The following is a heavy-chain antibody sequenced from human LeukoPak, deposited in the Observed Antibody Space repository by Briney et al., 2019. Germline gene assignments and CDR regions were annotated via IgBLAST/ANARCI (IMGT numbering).Heavy chain of an antibody. D-gene: IGHD6-19*01. CDR3: GRGEVAVAGTDFDY. CDR2: INHSGST. J-gene: IGHJ4*02. CDR1: GGSFRGYY. V-gene: IGHV4-34*01. Sequence: PSETLSLTCAVYGGSFRGYYWSWIRQPPGKGLEWIGEINHSGSTNYNPSLKSRVTISVYTSKNQFSLKLSSVTAADTAVYYCGRGEVAVAGTDFDYWGQGTLVTVSS.